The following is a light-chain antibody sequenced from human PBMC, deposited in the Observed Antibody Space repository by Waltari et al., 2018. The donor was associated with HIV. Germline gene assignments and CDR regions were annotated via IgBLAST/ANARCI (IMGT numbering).Light chain of an antibody. CDR3: ASWEDSLHGPV. J-gene: IGLJ2*01. V-gene: IGLV1-44*01. Sequence: QSVLTQPPSASGTPGQRVTISFSGSSSNIGNNPVEWYQQLPGTAPKLLIYSNNQRPSGVPDRISGSKSGTSASLAIGGLQSDDEADYYCASWEDSLHGPVFGGGTKLTVL. CDR2: SNN. CDR1: SSNIGNNP.